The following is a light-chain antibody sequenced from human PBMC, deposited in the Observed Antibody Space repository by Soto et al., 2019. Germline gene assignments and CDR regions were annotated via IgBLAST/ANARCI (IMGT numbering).Light chain of an antibody. V-gene: IGKV1-5*03. CDR1: QSISSW. J-gene: IGKJ2*02. CDR3: QQYNRWWT. CDR2: KAS. Sequence: DIQMTQSPSTLSASVGDRVTITCRASQSISSWLAWYQQKPGKAPKLLIYKASSLESGLPSRFSGSGSGTEFTLTISSLQPDDFANYYCQQYNRWWTFGQGTKVEIK.